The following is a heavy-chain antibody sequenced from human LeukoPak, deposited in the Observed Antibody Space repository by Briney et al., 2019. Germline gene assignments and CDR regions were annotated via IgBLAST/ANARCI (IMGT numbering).Heavy chain of an antibody. V-gene: IGHV3-48*03. D-gene: IGHD3-22*01. Sequence: GGSLRLSCAASGFTFSSYEMNWVRQAPGKGLEWVSYISSSGSTIYYADSVKGRFTISRDNAKNSLYLQMNSLRAEDTAVYYCARETSITMIVVVRGAFDIWGQGTMVTVSS. CDR2: ISSSGSTI. J-gene: IGHJ3*02. CDR3: ARETSITMIVVVRGAFDI. CDR1: GFTFSSYE.